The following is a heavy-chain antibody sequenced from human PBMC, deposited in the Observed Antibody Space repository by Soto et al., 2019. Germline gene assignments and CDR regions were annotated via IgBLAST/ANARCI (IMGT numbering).Heavy chain of an antibody. J-gene: IGHJ6*02. CDR2: ISFDGTDK. V-gene: IGHV3-30*18. CDR1: GFSLSSYG. CDR3: VKDYNDFVFRDFSYYGMDV. Sequence: QVQVVESGGGVVQPGKSLRLSCAASGFSLSSYGVHWVRQAPGKGLEWVALISFDGTDKYYGDSVKGRFTISRDISGNTVDLQMDGLRAEDTAVYYCVKDYNDFVFRDFSYYGMDVWGQGTAVNVSS. D-gene: IGHD1-1*01.